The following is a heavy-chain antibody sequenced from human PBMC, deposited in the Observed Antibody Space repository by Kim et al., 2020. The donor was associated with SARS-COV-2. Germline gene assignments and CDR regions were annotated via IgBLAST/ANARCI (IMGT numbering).Heavy chain of an antibody. Sequence: GGSLRLSCTGSGFNFGDYTISWVRQAPGKGLEWLGFIKSQAYGATEQYAPSLRGRYRFTISRDDSKSTAYLQLDSLRSEDTGVYYFSQGEQHPVKGGYYYYGMRVWGQGTTVTVSS. D-gene: IGHD4-17*01. CDR1: GFNFGDYT. J-gene: IGHJ6*02. V-gene: IGHV3-49*04. CDR3: SQGEQHPVKGGYYYYGMRV. CDR2: IKSQAYGATE.